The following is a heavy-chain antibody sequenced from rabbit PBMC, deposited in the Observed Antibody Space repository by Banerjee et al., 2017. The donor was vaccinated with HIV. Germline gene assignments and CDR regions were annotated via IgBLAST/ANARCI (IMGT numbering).Heavy chain of an antibody. Sequence: QLKETGGGLVQPGESLILSCKVSGFSLSSNDMSWVRQAPGKGLERIGVIVVAKGNTYYASWVNGRFTISSDNAQNTVYLQLNSLTAADTATYFCVRGSISGWNFDLWGPGTLVTVS. D-gene: IGHD1-1*01. CDR1: GFSLSSND. CDR3: VRGSISGWNFDL. V-gene: IGHV1S7*01. J-gene: IGHJ4*01. CDR2: IVVAKGNT.